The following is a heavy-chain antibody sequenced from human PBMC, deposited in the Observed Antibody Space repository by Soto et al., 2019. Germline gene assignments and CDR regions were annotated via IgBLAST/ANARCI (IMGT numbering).Heavy chain of an antibody. CDR3: ARERGSSGPLYYFDY. J-gene: IGHJ4*02. CDR2: VYYNGST. CDR1: GGSISSGTYY. Sequence: QVQLQESGPGLVKPSQTLSLTCTVSGGSISSGTYYWSWIRQPPGKGLEWIGYVYYNGSTYYNPSLKRRVTISLDTSRNQFSLKLSSVTAADTAVYYCARERGSSGPLYYFDYWGQGTLVTVSS. V-gene: IGHV4-30-4*01. D-gene: IGHD3-22*01.